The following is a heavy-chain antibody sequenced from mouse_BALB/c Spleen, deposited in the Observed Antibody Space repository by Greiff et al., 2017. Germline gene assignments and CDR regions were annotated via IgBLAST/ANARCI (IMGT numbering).Heavy chain of an antibody. J-gene: IGHJ4*01. CDR2: IDPENGNT. Sequence: VQLQQSGAELVRPGALVKLSCKASGFNIKDYYMHWVKQRPEQGLEWIGWIDPENGNTIYDPKFQGKASITADTSSNTDYLQLSSLTSEDTAVYYCARIVCYFYSMDYWGQGTSVTVSS. D-gene: IGHD1-1*01. CDR3: ARIVCYFYSMDY. CDR1: GFNIKDYY. V-gene: IGHV14-1*02.